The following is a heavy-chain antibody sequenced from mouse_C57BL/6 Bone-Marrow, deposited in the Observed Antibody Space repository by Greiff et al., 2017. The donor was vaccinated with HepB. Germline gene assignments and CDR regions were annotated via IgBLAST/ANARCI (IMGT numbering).Heavy chain of an antibody. J-gene: IGHJ1*03. CDR2: IYPGSGNT. CDR3: ARAGNDYDWYFDV. CDR1: GYTFTDYY. Sequence: QVQLQQSGAELVRPGASVKLSCKASGYTFTDYYINWVKQRPGQGLEWIARIYPGSGNTYYNEKFKGKATLTAEKSSSTAYMQLSSLTSEDSAVYFCARAGNDYDWYFDVWGTGTTVTVSS. V-gene: IGHV1-76*01. D-gene: IGHD2-4*01.